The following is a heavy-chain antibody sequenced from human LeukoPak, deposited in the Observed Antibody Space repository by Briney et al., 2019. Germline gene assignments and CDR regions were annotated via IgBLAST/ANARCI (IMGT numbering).Heavy chain of an antibody. D-gene: IGHD3-10*01. CDR2: INPNSGGT. CDR3: ASTDWITMVRGVNFDY. J-gene: IGHJ4*02. Sequence: ASVKVSCKASGYTFTGYYMHWVRQAPGQGLEWTGWINPNSGGTNYAQKFQGRVTMTRDTSISTAYMELSRLRSDDTAVYYCASTDWITMVRGVNFDYWGQGTLVTVSS. V-gene: IGHV1-2*02. CDR1: GYTFTGYY.